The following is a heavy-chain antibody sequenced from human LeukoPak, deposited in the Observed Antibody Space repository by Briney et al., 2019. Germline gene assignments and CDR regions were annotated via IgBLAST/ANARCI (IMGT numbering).Heavy chain of an antibody. V-gene: IGHV1-2*06. J-gene: IGHJ4*02. CDR3: ARVELRFLEWLFGY. Sequence: ASVKVSCKASGYTFTGYHMHWVRQAPGQGLEWMGRINPNSGGTNYAQKFQGRVTMTRDTSISTAYMELSRLRSDDTAVYYCARVELRFLEWLFGYWGQGTLVTVSS. D-gene: IGHD3-3*01. CDR2: INPNSGGT. CDR1: GYTFTGYH.